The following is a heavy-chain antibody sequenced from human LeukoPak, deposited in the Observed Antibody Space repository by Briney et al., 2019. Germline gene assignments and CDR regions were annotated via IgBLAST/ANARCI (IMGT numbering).Heavy chain of an antibody. Sequence: ASVKVSCKASGYTFTSYGISWVRQAPGQGLEWMGWISAYNGNTNYAQKLQGRVTMTTDTSTTTAYMELRSLRSDDTAMYYCARNKRAAASYYFDYWRQGTLVTVSS. J-gene: IGHJ4*02. CDR2: ISAYNGNT. D-gene: IGHD6-13*01. V-gene: IGHV1-18*01. CDR1: GYTFTSYG. CDR3: ARNKRAAASYYFDY.